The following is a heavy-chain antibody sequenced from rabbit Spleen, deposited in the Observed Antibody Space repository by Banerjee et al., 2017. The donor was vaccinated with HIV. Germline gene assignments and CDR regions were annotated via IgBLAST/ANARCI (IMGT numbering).Heavy chain of an antibody. CDR1: GFSFSSDYD. CDR2: IYTGNRKT. CDR3: ARDSGSNPYIDVYFNL. D-gene: IGHD1-1*01. Sequence: QQLVESVGGLVKPGASLTLTCTASGFSFSSDYDMCWVRQAPGKGLEWIGCIYTGNRKTYYAGGAKGRVTISKASSNTVTLQMTSLTAADTATYCCARDSGSNPYIDVYFNLWGPGTLVTVS. V-gene: IGHV1S40*01. J-gene: IGHJ4*01.